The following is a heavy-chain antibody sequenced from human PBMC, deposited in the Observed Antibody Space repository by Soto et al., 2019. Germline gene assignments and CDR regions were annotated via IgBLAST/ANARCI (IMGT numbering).Heavy chain of an antibody. CDR1: GGSFSGYY. J-gene: IGHJ4*02. V-gene: IGHV4-34*01. D-gene: IGHD6-13*01. Sequence: SETLSLTCAVYGGSFSGYYWSWIRQPPGKGLEWIGEINHSGSTDYNPSLKSRGTILVDTSKNPVSLKVSSVTAADTAVYYCAGRKAADGFGYWGQGTLVTVSS. CDR2: INHSGST. CDR3: AGRKAADGFGY.